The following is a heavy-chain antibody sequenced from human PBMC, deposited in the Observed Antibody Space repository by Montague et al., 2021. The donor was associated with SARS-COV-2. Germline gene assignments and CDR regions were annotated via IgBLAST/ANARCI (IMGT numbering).Heavy chain of an antibody. D-gene: IGHD3-9*01. V-gene: IGHV3-33*01. CDR3: AREYDILTGYYFDY. Sequence: SLRLSCAASGFTFSSYGMHWVRQAPGKGLEWVAVIWYDGSNKYYADSVKGRFTISRDNSKNTLYLQMNSLRAEHTAVYYCAREYDILTGYYFDYWGQGTLVTVSS. CDR1: GFTFSSYG. J-gene: IGHJ4*02. CDR2: IWYDGSNK.